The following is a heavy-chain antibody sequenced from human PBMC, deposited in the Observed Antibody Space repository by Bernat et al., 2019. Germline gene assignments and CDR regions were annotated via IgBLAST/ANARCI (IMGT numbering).Heavy chain of an antibody. D-gene: IGHD3-10*01. V-gene: IGHV3-9*01. CDR3: AKGGMVRGVIIAYYFDY. Sequence: EVQLLESGGGLVQPGGSLRLSCAASGFTFSSYAMSWVRQAPGKGLEWVSGISWNSGSIGYADSVKGRFTISRDNAKNSLYLQMNSLRAEDTALYYCAKGGMVRGVIIAYYFDYWGQGTLVTVSS. CDR1: GFTFSSYA. J-gene: IGHJ4*02. CDR2: ISWNSGSI.